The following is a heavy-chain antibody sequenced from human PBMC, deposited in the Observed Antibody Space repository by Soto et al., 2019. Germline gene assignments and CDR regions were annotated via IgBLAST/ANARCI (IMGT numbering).Heavy chain of an antibody. J-gene: IGHJ4*02. CDR1: GYTFSGSA. D-gene: IGHD1-26*01. CDR3: ARLWSEREPNFDY. CDR2: IRSKANNYAT. Sequence: EVQLVESGGGLVQPGGSLKLSCAASGYTFSGSAMHWVRQASGKGLEWVGRIRSKANNYATVYAASVKGRFTISRDESKNTAYLQMNRLKTEDTAVYYCARLWSEREPNFDYWGQGTLVSVSS. V-gene: IGHV3-73*02.